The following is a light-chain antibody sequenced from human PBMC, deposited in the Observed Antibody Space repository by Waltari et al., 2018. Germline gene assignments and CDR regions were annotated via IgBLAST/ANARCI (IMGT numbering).Light chain of an antibody. Sequence: SYELTQPPSVSVSPGQTARITCPGDGLQQPYVYGCQQKSGQAPILVMYKDRERPSGIPERFSGSSSGTTVTLTISGVQAEDEADYYCQSGDNSGTNRVLFGGGTKLTVL. CDR1: GLQQPY. CDR3: QSGDNSGTNRVL. J-gene: IGLJ2*01. CDR2: KDR. V-gene: IGLV3-25*03.